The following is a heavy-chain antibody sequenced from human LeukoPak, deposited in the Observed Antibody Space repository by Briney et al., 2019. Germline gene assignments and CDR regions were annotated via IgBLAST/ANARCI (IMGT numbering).Heavy chain of an antibody. D-gene: IGHD3-10*01. Sequence: GGSLRLSCAASGFTFSSYSMNWVRQAPGKGLEWVSSISSSTSHIHYADSVKGRFTISRDNAKNSLYLQMNSLRAEDTAVYYCARDNRVTMVRGVPVVWGKGTTVTVSS. J-gene: IGHJ6*04. CDR2: ISSSTSHI. V-gene: IGHV3-21*01. CDR3: ARDNRVTMVRGVPVV. CDR1: GFTFSSYS.